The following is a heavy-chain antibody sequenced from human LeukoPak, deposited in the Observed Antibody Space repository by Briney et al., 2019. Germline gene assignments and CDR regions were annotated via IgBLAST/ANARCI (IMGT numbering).Heavy chain of an antibody. CDR2: IYYSGST. J-gene: IGHJ3*02. V-gene: IGHV4-59*01. CDR1: GGSISSYY. CDR3: ARSIGKAFDI. Sequence: SETLSLTYTVSGGSISSYYWSWIRQPPGKGLEWIGYIYYSGSTNYNPSLKSRVTISVDTSKNQFSLKLSSVTAADTAVYYCARSIGKAFDIWGQGTMVTVSS.